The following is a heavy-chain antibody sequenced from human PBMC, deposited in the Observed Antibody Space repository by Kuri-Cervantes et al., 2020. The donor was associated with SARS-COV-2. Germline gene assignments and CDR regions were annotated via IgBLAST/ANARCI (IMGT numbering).Heavy chain of an antibody. D-gene: IGHD5-18*01. V-gene: IGHV4-38-2*02. CDR1: GYSISSGYY. Sequence: GSLRLSCTVSGYSISSGYYWGWIRQPPGKGLEWIGSIYHSGSTNYNPSLKSRVTMSVDTSKNQFSLKLSSVTAADTAVYYCARTRMVNTAMAYSGAFDIWGQGTMVTVSS. J-gene: IGHJ3*02. CDR2: IYHSGST. CDR3: ARTRMVNTAMAYSGAFDI.